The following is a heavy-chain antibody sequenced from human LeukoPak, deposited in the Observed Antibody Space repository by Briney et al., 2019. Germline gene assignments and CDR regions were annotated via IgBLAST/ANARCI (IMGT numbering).Heavy chain of an antibody. J-gene: IGHJ3*02. CDR2: ISSSSSYM. Sequence: PGGSLRLSCAASGFTFSSYSMNWVRQAPGKGLEWVSSISSSSSYMYYADSVKGRFTISRDNAKNSLYLQMNSLRAEDTAVYYCARDGRDIVVVPGAAFDIWGQGTMVTVSS. CDR1: GFTFSSYS. CDR3: ARDGRDIVVVPGAAFDI. D-gene: IGHD2-15*01. V-gene: IGHV3-21*01.